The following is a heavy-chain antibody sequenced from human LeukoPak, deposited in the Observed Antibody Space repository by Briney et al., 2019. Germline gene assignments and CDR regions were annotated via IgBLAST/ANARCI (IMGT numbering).Heavy chain of an antibody. J-gene: IGHJ4*02. CDR2: ISSSSSYI. D-gene: IGHD3-10*01. Sequence: GGSLRLSCAASGFTFSSYTMNWVRQAPGKGLEWVSSISSSSSYIYYADSVKGRFTISRDNAKNSLYLQMNSLRAEDTAVYYCAKDWGTYFASGSSYFDSWGQGTLVTVSS. CDR3: AKDWGTYFASGSSYFDS. CDR1: GFTFSSYT. V-gene: IGHV3-21*01.